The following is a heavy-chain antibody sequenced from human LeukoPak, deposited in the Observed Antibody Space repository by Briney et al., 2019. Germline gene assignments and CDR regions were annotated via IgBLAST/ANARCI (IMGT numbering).Heavy chain of an antibody. J-gene: IGHJ4*02. CDR1: GGTFSSYA. V-gene: IGHV1-69*13. Sequence: SVKVSCKASGGTFSSYAISWVRQAPGQGLEWMGGIIPIFGTANYAQKFQGRVTITADESTSTAYMELSSLRSEDTAVYYCAREGVSPQSVDYWAREPWSPSPQ. D-gene: IGHD6-13*01. CDR3: AREGVSPQSVDY. CDR2: IIPIFGTA.